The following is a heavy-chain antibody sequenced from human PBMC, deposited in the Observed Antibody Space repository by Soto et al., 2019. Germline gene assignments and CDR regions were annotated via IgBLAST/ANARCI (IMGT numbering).Heavy chain of an antibody. CDR3: AREKIVRWVYYYGMDV. CDR2: IKQDGSEK. J-gene: IGHJ6*02. V-gene: IGHV3-7*01. Sequence: EVQLVESGGGLVQPGGSLRLSCAASGFTFSSYWMSWVRQAPGKGLEWVANIKQDGSEKYYVDSVKGRFTISRDNAKNSLYLQMNSLRAEDTAVYYCAREKIVRWVYYYGMDVWGQGTTVTVSS. D-gene: IGHD3-10*02. CDR1: GFTFSSYW.